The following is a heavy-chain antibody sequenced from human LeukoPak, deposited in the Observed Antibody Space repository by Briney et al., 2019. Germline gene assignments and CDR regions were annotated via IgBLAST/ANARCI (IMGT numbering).Heavy chain of an antibody. CDR1: GYTFTGYY. D-gene: IGHD6-13*01. V-gene: IGHV1-2*06. J-gene: IGHJ2*01. CDR3: ARDRLAAAGRGQYEIFDL. CDR2: INPNSGGT. Sequence: ASVKVSCKASGYTFTGYYMHWVRQAPGRGLEWMGRINPNSGGTNYAQKFQGRVTMTRDTFISTAYMELSRLRSDDTAVYYCARDRLAAAGRGQYEIFDLSGRGTLVTVSS.